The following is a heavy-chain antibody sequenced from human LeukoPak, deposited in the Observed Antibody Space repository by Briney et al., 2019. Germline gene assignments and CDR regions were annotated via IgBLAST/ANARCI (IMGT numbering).Heavy chain of an antibody. CDR2: ISGSGGST. CDR3: AKDLLSAAAGTDP. D-gene: IGHD6-13*01. V-gene: IGHV3-23*01. Sequence: PGGPLRLSCAASGFTFSSYAMSWVRQAPGKGLKWVSAISGSGGSTYYADSVKGRFTIPRDNSKNTLYLQMNSLRAEDTAVYYCAKDLLSAAAGTDPWGQGTLVTVSS. CDR1: GFTFSSYA. J-gene: IGHJ5*02.